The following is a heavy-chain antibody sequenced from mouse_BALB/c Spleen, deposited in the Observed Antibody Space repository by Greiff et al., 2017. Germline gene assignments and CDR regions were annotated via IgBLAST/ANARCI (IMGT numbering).Heavy chain of an antibody. CDR2: ISSGGSYT. D-gene: IGHD1-1*02. CDR1: GFTFSSYG. V-gene: IGHV5-6*01. Sequence: EVQVVESGGDLVKPGGSLKLSCAASGFTFSSYGMSWVRQTPDKRLEWVATISSGGSYTYYPDSVKGRFTISRDNAKNTLYLQMSSLKSEDTAMYYCARAMGYYFDYWGQGTTLTVSS. J-gene: IGHJ2*01. CDR3: ARAMGYYFDY.